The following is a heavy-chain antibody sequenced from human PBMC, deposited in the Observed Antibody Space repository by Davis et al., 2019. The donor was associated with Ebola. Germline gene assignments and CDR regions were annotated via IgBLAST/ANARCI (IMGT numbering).Heavy chain of an antibody. V-gene: IGHV4-39*01. Sequence: SETLSLTCTVSGGSTSSSSYYWGWIRQPPGKGLEWIGSIYYSGSTYYNPSLKSRVTISVDTSKKQFSLKLSSVTAADTAVYYCARQGDNWNHYGMDVWGKGTTVTVSS. CDR2: IYYSGST. CDR1: GGSTSSSSYY. CDR3: ARQGDNWNHYGMDV. J-gene: IGHJ6*04. D-gene: IGHD1-20*01.